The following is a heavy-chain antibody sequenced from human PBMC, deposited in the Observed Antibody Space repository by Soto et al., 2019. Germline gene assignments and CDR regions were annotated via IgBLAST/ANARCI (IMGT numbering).Heavy chain of an antibody. CDR1: GFTFSSYS. V-gene: IGHV3-21*01. Sequence: GGSLRLSCAASGFTFSSYSMNWVRQAPGKGLEWVSSISSSSSYIYYADSVKGRFTISRDNAKNSLYLQMNSLRAEDTAVYYCARIIEYSSSQYYYYGMDVWGQGTTVTVSS. J-gene: IGHJ6*02. CDR3: ARIIEYSSSQYYYYGMDV. CDR2: ISSSSSYI. D-gene: IGHD6-6*01.